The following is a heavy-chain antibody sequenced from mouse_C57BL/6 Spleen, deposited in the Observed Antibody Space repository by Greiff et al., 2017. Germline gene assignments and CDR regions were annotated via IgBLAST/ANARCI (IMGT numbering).Heavy chain of an antibody. CDR2: IYPRDGST. CDR3: ARRDSNYDYDGAWFAY. V-gene: IGHV1-85*01. Sequence: QVQLKESGPELVKPGASVKLSCKASGYTFTSYDINWVKQRPGQGLEWIGWIYPRDGSTKYNEKFKGKATLTVDTSSSTAYMELHSLTSEDSAVYLCARRDSNYDYDGAWFAYWGQGTLVTVSA. CDR1: GYTFTSYD. J-gene: IGHJ3*01. D-gene: IGHD2-4*01.